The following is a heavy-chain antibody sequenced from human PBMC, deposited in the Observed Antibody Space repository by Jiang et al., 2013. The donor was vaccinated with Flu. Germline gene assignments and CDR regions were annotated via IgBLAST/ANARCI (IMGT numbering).Heavy chain of an antibody. D-gene: IGHD6-6*01. CDR1: GGSISSYY. J-gene: IGHJ3*02. V-gene: IGHV4-59*01. CDR3: ARGFLAARRTFDI. CDR2: IYYSGST. Sequence: LLKPSETLSLTCTVSGGSISSYYWSWIRQPPGKGLEWIGYIYYSGSTNYNPSLKSRVTISVDTSKNQFSLKLSSVTAADTAVYYCARGFLAARRTFDIWGQGTMVTVSS.